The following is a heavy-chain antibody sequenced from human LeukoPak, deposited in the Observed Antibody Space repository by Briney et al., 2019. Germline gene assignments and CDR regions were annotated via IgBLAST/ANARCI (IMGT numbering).Heavy chain of an antibody. CDR3: ARDSLPLGYCSGGSCRQPDY. J-gene: IGHJ4*02. CDR1: GGSISSSSYY. V-gene: IGHV4-39*02. Sequence: PSETLSLTCTVSGGSISSSSYYWGWIRQPPGKGLEWIGSIYHSGNTYYNPSLKSRVTISVDTSKNQFSLNLSSVIAADTAVYYCARDSLPLGYCSGGSCRQPDYWGQGTLVTVSS. D-gene: IGHD2-15*01. CDR2: IYHSGNT.